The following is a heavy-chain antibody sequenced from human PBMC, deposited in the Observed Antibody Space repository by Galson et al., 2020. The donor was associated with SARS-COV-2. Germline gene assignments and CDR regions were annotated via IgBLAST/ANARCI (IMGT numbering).Heavy chain of an antibody. CDR3: ARSGTGFDY. J-gene: IGHJ4*02. CDR1: GGSISSSSYY. Sequence: SDTLSLTYTVSGGSISSSSYYWGWIRQPPGKGLEWIGSIYYSGGTYYNPSLKSRVTISVDTTKNQYSLKPSSVTAADTAVYYCARSGTGFDYWGQGTLVTVSS. CDR2: IYYSGGT. D-gene: IGHD1-1*01. V-gene: IGHV4-39*07.